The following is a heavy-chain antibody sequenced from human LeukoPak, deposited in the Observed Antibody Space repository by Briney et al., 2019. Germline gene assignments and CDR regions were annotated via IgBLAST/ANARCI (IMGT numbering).Heavy chain of an antibody. D-gene: IGHD3-10*01. CDR2: ISYDGRNK. Sequence: GGSLRLSCAASGFTFSDPGIHWVRQAPGKGLEWVAVISYDGRNKHYADSVKGRFTISRDNSKNTLYLQMNSLTAEDTAMYYCAKDAQVRGVINGFDYWGQGTLVTVSS. CDR1: GFTFSDPG. J-gene: IGHJ4*02. CDR3: AKDAQVRGVINGFDY. V-gene: IGHV3-30*18.